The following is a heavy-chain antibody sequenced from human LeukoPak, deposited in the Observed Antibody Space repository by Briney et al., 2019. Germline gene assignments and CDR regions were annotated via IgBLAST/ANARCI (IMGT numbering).Heavy chain of an antibody. CDR3: ARVGYYGSGSADY. CDR2: ISGSGGST. D-gene: IGHD3-10*01. V-gene: IGHV3-23*01. CDR1: GFTFSSYG. J-gene: IGHJ4*02. Sequence: PGGSLRLSCAASGFTFSSYGMSWVRQAPGKGLEWVSAISGSGGSTYYADSVKGRFTISRDNAKNSLYLQMNSLRAEDTAVYCCARVGYYGSGSADYWGQGTLVTVSS.